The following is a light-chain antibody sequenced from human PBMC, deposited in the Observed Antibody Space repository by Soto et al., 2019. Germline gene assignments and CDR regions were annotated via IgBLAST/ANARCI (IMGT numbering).Light chain of an antibody. V-gene: IGKV1-33*01. CDR3: QQYDNVPPT. CDR1: QDISKY. J-gene: IGKJ5*01. Sequence: DIQMTQSPSSLSASVGDRVTITCQASQDISKYLNWYQQKPGKAPNLLIYDASSLEIGVPARFSGSGSGTDFTLTISSLQPADIATYYCQQYDNVPPTFGQGTRLEIK. CDR2: DAS.